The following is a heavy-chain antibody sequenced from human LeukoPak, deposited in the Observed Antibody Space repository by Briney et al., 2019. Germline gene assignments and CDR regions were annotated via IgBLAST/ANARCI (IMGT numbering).Heavy chain of an antibody. D-gene: IGHD4-17*01. J-gene: IGHJ6*03. CDR3: ARIRTYGDYVYYYYMDV. V-gene: IGHV1-2*02. Sequence: GASVKVSCKASGYTFTGYYMHWVRQAPGQGLEWMGWINPNSGGTNYAQKFQGRVTMTRDTSISTAYMELSRLRSDDTAVYYCARIRTYGDYVYYYYMDVWGKGTTVTISS. CDR1: GYTFTGYY. CDR2: INPNSGGT.